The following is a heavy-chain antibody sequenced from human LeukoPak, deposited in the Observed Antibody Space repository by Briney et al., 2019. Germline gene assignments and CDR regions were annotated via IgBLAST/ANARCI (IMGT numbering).Heavy chain of an antibody. CDR2: INPNSGGT. CDR3: ARGRGYDSGFDY. D-gene: IGHD5-12*01. J-gene: IGHJ4*02. Sequence: ASVKVSCKASGHTFTGYYMHWVRQAPGQGLEWMGWINPNSGGTNYAQKFQGRVTMTRDTSISTAYMELSRLRSDDTAVYYCARGRGYDSGFDYWGQGTLVTVSS. V-gene: IGHV1-2*02. CDR1: GHTFTGYY.